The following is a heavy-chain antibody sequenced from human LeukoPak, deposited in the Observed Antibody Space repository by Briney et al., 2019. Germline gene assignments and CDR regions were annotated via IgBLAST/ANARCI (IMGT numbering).Heavy chain of an antibody. Sequence: PGGSLRLSCAASGFTFSSYAMHWVRQAPGKGLEWVAVISYDGSNKYYADSVKGRFTISRDNSKNTLYLQMNSLRAEDTAVYYCARDLLQTYFGYWGQGTLVTVSS. J-gene: IGHJ4*02. CDR3: ARDLLQTYFGY. CDR1: GFTFSSYA. V-gene: IGHV3-30-3*01. CDR2: ISYDGSNK.